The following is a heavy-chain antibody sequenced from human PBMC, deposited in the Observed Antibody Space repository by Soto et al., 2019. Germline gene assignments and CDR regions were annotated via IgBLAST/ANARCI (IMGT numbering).Heavy chain of an antibody. J-gene: IGHJ6*03. Sequence: GGSLRLSCAASGFTFSSYGMHWVRQAPGKGLEWVAVISYDGSNKYYADSVKGRFTISRDNSKNTLYLQMNSLRAEDTAVYYCAKDYYGSGAGYYYYYYYMDVWGKGTTVTVSS. CDR3: AKDYYGSGAGYYYYYYYMDV. CDR1: GFTFSSYG. D-gene: IGHD3-10*01. V-gene: IGHV3-30*18. CDR2: ISYDGSNK.